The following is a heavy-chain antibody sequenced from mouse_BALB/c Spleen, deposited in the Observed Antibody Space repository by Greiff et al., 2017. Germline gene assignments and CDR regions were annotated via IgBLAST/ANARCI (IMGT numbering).Heavy chain of an antibody. V-gene: IGHV1-80*01. CDR1: GYAFSSYW. Sequence: QVQLQQSGAELVRPGSSVKISCKASGYAFSSYWMNWVKQRPGQGLEWIGQIYPGDGDTNYNGKFKGKATLTADKSSSTAYMQLSSLTSEDSAVYFCASKGDYGSSSYAMDYWGQGTSVTVSS. D-gene: IGHD1-1*01. J-gene: IGHJ4*01. CDR2: IYPGDGDT. CDR3: ASKGDYGSSSYAMDY.